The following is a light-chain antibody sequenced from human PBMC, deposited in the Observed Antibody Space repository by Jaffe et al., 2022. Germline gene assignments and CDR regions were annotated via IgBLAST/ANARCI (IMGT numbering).Light chain of an antibody. J-gene: IGKJ2*01. CDR2: AAS. Sequence: DIQMTQSPSSLSASVGDRVTITCRASQSISSYLNWYQQKPGKAPNLLIYAASSLQTGVPSRFSGGGSGTDFTLTISSLQPEDFATYYCQQSYSTPYTFGQGTKVEMK. V-gene: IGKV1-39*01. CDR1: QSISSY. CDR3: QQSYSTPYT.